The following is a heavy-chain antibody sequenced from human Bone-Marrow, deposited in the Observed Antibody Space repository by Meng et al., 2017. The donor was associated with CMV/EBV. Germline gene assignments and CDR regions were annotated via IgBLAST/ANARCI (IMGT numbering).Heavy chain of an antibody. J-gene: IGHJ4*02. CDR2: ISGSGGST. D-gene: IGHD3-3*01. CDR3: ARSNYDFWSSHPYSDY. V-gene: IGHV3-23*01. CDR1: GLTFSSYA. Sequence: GGSLRLSCAASGLTFSSYAMSWVRQAPGKGLEWVSAISGSGGSTYYADSVKGRFTISRDNSKNTLYPQMNSLRAEDTAVYYCARSNYDFWSSHPYSDYWGQGTLVTVSS.